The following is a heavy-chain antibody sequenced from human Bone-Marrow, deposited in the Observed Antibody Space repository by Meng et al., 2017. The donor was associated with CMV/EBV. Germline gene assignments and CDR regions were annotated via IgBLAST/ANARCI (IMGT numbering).Heavy chain of an antibody. Sequence: SVKVSCKASGGTFSSYAISWVRQAPGQGLEWMGGIIPIFGTANYAQKFQGRVTITTDESTSTAYMELSSLRSEDTAVYYCARLPAAKHNWFDPWGQGTLVTVSS. J-gene: IGHJ5*02. CDR1: GGTFSSYA. CDR3: ARLPAAKHNWFDP. CDR2: IIPIFGTA. V-gene: IGHV1-69*05. D-gene: IGHD2-2*01.